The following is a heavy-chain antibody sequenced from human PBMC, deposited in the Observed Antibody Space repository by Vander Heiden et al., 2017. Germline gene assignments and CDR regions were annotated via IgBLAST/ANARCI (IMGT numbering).Heavy chain of an antibody. CDR1: GGSVSNGSFY. CDR2: IYYSGST. V-gene: IGHV4-61*01. J-gene: IGHJ2*01. Sequence: QVQLQESGPGLVQPSATLSLTCTVSGGSVSNGSFYWTWIRQPRGKTLEWIGYIYYSGSTNYNPYLKSRVTISVDTSKNQFSLKLTSVTAADTAVDYCARGRLRQLVFLDWYFDRGGRGTLVTGSS. D-gene: IGHD6-6*01. CDR3: ARGRLRQLVFLDWYFDR.